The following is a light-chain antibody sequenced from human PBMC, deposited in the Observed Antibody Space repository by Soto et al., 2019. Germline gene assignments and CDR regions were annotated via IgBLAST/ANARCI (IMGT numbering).Light chain of an antibody. Sequence: EIVMTQSPAPLSLSPGERAALSCRASQRISSELAWYQQKPGQPPRLLIYGSSTRATGVPARFTGSESGSEFTLTISGLQSEDFAVYYCQQCHNWPLTFGQGTRLEI. CDR2: GSS. CDR1: QRISSE. CDR3: QQCHNWPLT. J-gene: IGKJ2*01. V-gene: IGKV3-15*01.